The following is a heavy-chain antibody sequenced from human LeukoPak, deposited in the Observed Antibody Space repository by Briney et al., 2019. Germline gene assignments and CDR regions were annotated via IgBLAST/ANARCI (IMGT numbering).Heavy chain of an antibody. D-gene: IGHD3-22*01. V-gene: IGHV1-46*01. CDR2: INPSGGST. CDR3: ARLIRINWFDP. J-gene: IGHJ5*02. CDR1: GYTFTSYY. Sequence: ASVNVSCKASGYTFTSYYMHWVRQAPGQGLEWMGIINPSGGSTSYAQKFQGRVTMTRDTSTSTVYMELSSLRSEDTAVYYCARLIRINWFDPWGQGTLVTVSS.